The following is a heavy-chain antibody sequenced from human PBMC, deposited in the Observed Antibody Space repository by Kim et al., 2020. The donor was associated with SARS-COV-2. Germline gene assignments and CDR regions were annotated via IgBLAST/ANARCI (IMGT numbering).Heavy chain of an antibody. J-gene: IGHJ4*02. CDR3: AKDPYYDSSGYFDY. Sequence: GGSLRLSCAASGFTFSSYAMSWVRQAPGKGLEWVSAISGSGGTTYYADSVKGRFTISRDNSKNTLYLQMNSLRAEDTAVYYCAKDPYYDSSGYFDYWGQGTLVTVSS. D-gene: IGHD3-22*01. CDR1: GFTFSSYA. V-gene: IGHV3-23*01. CDR2: ISGSGGTT.